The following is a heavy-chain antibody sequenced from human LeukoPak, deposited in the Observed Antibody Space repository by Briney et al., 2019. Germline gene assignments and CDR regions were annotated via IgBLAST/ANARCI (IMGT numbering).Heavy chain of an antibody. J-gene: IGHJ4*02. CDR1: GFTFSSYG. V-gene: IGHV3-30*02. D-gene: IGHD3-22*01. CDR2: IRYDGSNK. CDR3: AKDRTMKTTDYFDY. Sequence: PGGSLRLSCAASGFTFSSYGMHWVRQAPGKGLEWVAFIRYDGSNKYYADSVKGRFTISRDNSKNTLYLQMNSLRAEDTAVYYCAKDRTMKTTDYFDYWGQGTLVTVSS.